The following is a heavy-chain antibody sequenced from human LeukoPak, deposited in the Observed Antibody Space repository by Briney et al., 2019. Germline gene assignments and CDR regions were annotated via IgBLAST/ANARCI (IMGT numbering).Heavy chain of an antibody. Sequence: SVKVSCKASGGTFSSYAISWVRQAPGQGLEWMGGIIPIFGTANYAQKFQGRVTITADESTSTAYMELSSLRSEDTAVYYCARAPGCSSTSCSPSWFDPWGQGTLVTVSS. CDR2: IIPIFGTA. CDR3: ARAPGCSSTSCSPSWFDP. J-gene: IGHJ5*02. V-gene: IGHV1-69*13. D-gene: IGHD2-2*01. CDR1: GGTFSSYA.